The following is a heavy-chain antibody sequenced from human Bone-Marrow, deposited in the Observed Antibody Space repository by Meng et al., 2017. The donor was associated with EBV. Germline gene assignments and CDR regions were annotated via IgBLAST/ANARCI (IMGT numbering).Heavy chain of an antibody. CDR1: GGSIRSSNW. CDR3: AAGFRELVRSRDY. Sequence: QLRASGPRLVKPSGTLSLTCVVSGGSIRSSNWWSWVRQPPGKGLEWIGEIFYGGSTNYNPSLERRVTISVDKSKNQFSLKLSSVTAADTAVYFCAAGFRELVRSRDYWGQGTLVTVSS. V-gene: IGHV4-4*02. CDR2: IFYGGST. J-gene: IGHJ4*02. D-gene: IGHD3-10*01.